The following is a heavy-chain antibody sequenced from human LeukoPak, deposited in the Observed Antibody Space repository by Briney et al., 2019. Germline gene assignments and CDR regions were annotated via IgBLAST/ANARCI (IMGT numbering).Heavy chain of an antibody. CDR3: ARLEVRGVIGP. J-gene: IGHJ5*02. Sequence: PGGSLRLSCVASEFAVSSNYMNWVRQAPGKGLERVSVIYKSGATYYADSVKGRFTISRDNSKNTVYLQMNSLRGEDTAVYYCARLEVRGVIGPWGQGTLVTVSS. D-gene: IGHD3-10*01. V-gene: IGHV3-53*01. CDR2: IYKSGAT. CDR1: EFAVSSNY.